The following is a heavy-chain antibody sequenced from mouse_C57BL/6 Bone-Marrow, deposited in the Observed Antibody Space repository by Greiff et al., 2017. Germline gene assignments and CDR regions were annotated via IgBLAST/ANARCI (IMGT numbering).Heavy chain of an antibody. CDR1: GYTFTSYG. V-gene: IGHV1-81*01. CDR3: ARGITTVVAKAMDY. CDR2: IYPRSGNT. J-gene: IGHJ4*01. Sequence: LQQSGAELARPGASVKLSCKASGYTFTSYGISWVKQRTGQGLEWIGEIYPRSGNTYYNEKFKGKATLTADKSSSTAYMELRSLTSEDAAVYFCARGITTVVAKAMDYWGQGTSVTVSS. D-gene: IGHD1-1*01.